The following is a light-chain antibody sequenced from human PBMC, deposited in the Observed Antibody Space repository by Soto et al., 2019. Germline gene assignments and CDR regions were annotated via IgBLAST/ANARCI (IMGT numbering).Light chain of an antibody. CDR1: SSDVGAYDY. CDR3: CSYTSGSIL. CDR2: DVS. V-gene: IGLV2-14*03. J-gene: IGLJ1*01. Sequence: QSALTQPASVSGSPGHSIAISCTGTSSDVGAYDYVSWYQHHPGKAPKLMVYDVSVRPSGVSNRFSGSKSGNTASLTISGLQAEDEADYYCCSYTSGSILFGTGTKLTVL.